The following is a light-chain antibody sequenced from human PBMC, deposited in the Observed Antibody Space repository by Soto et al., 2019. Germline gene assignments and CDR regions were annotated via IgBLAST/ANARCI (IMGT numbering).Light chain of an antibody. J-gene: IGKJ1*01. CDR1: QSVSSN. CDR3: QHYNNWHPRT. V-gene: IGKV3-15*01. CDR2: GAS. Sequence: EIVMTQSPATLSVSPGERATLSCRASQSVSSNLAWYQQKPGQAPRLLIYGASTRAPGIPARFSGSGSGTEFTLNISSLQSEDFAVYNCQHYNNWHPRTFGQGTKVEIK.